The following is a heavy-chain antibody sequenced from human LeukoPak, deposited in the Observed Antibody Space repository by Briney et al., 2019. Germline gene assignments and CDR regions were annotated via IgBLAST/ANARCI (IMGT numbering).Heavy chain of an antibody. V-gene: IGHV3-43*02. D-gene: IGHD6-19*01. Sequence: PGGSLRLSCAAPGFIFDNYAIHWVRQAPGKGLEWVSLISGDGGSTFYADSVRGRFTISRDNTRKSLSLQMSSLRSEDTALYYCARGSEISGWYDYWGQGTLVTVSS. CDR3: ARGSEISGWYDY. CDR2: ISGDGGST. CDR1: GFIFDNYA. J-gene: IGHJ4*02.